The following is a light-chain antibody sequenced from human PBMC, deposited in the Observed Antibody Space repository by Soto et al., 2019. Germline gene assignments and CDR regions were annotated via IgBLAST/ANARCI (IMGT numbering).Light chain of an antibody. CDR1: ISNIGTGYD. J-gene: IGLJ1*01. V-gene: IGLV1-40*01. CDR3: QSYDSSLVGSV. CDR2: SNS. Sequence: QSALTQPPSVSGAPGHRVTIPCTGSISNIGTGYDVHWYQQLPGTAPKIIIYSNSNRPSGVPDRFSGSKSGTSASLAITGLQPEDEADYYCQSYDSSLVGSVFGTGTKVTVL.